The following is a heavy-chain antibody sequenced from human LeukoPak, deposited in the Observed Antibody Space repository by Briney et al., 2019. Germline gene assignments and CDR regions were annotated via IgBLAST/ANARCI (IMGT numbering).Heavy chain of an antibody. CDR1: GGTFSSYA. CDR3: ARAGGTTTIFGVVEEDFDY. CDR2: IIPIFGTA. Sequence: ASVKVSCKASGGTFSSYAISWVRQAPGQGLEWMGGIIPIFGTANYAQKFQGRVTITADESTSTAYMELSSLRSEDTAVYYCARAGGTTTIFGVVEEDFDYWGQGTLVTVSS. D-gene: IGHD3-3*01. V-gene: IGHV1-69*13. J-gene: IGHJ4*02.